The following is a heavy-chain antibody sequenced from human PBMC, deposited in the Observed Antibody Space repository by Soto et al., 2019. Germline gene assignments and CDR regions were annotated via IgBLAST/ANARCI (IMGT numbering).Heavy chain of an antibody. D-gene: IGHD6-13*01. CDR2: ITPGGGIT. Sequence: QVQLVQSGAEVKKPGASVRVSCKASGYTFTTYDIHCVRQAPGLGLEWMGIITPGGGITSYAQKFKCRITMTRDTSTSTGYMELSSLRSEDTAMYYCAKVLSELVPRYFDTWGRGTLVTVSS. V-gene: IGHV1-46*01. CDR3: AKVLSELVPRYFDT. CDR1: GYTFTTYD. J-gene: IGHJ4*02.